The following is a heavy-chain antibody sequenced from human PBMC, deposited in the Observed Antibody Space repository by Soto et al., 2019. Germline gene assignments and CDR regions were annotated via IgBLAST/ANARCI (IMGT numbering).Heavy chain of an antibody. V-gene: IGHV3-23*01. J-gene: IGHJ1*01. D-gene: IGHD3-22*01. CDR2: ISASGST. Sequence: EVQLLESGGGLVQPGGSLRLSCAASGFTFSSYAMSWVRQAPGKGLEWVSTISASGSTYYADSVKGRFTISRDNSKNTLYLQMNGLRAEDTAVYHCAKQYYDSSGHYYGYFQHWGQGTLVTVSS. CDR3: AKQYYDSSGHYYGYFQH. CDR1: GFTFSSYA.